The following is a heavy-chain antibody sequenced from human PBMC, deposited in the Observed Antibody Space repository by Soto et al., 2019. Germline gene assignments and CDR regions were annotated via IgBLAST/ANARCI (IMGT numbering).Heavy chain of an antibody. V-gene: IGHV2-5*01. D-gene: IGHD3-16*01. Sequence: QITLKESGPTLVKPTQTLTLTCTFSGFSLSISGEGVSWIRQPPGKALEWLALIYWSDEKHYSPSLKNRLTITKDTSKDQVVLTVTNMDPVDTATYYCACLVYRAGGRIFDSWGQGSPVTVSS. CDR1: GFSLSISGEG. CDR3: ACLVYRAGGRIFDS. CDR2: IYWSDEK. J-gene: IGHJ4*02.